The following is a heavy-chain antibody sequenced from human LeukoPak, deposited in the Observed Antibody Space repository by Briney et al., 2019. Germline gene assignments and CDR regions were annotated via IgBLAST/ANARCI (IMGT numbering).Heavy chain of an antibody. CDR2: IYCGGGT. CDR3: AREGGGTYYREFDY. Sequence: GGSLRLSCAASGFTVSSNYMSWVRQAPGKGLEWVSLIYCGGGTYYADSVKGRFTISRDNSKNTLYLQMNSLRAEDTAVYYCAREGGGTYYREFDYWGQGTLVTVSS. D-gene: IGHD1-26*01. V-gene: IGHV3-66*02. CDR1: GFTVSSNY. J-gene: IGHJ4*02.